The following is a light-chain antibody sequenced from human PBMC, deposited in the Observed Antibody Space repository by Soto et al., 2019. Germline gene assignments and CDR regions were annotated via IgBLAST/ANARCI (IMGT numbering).Light chain of an antibody. J-gene: IGLJ2*01. CDR2: YDN. CDR1: NIGSKS. CDR3: QVWDSSSDHVG. V-gene: IGLV3-21*04. Sequence: SYELTQPPSVSVAPGKTARITCGGNNIGSKSVHWYQQKPGQAPVLVIYYDNDRPSGIPERFSGSNSGNTATLTISRVEAGDEADCYCQVWDSSSDHVGFGGGTKRTVL.